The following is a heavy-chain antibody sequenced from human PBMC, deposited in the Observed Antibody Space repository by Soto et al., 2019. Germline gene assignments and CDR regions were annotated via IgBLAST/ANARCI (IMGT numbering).Heavy chain of an antibody. Sequence: QLQLQESGSGLVKPSQTLSLTCAVSGGSVTSGNYAWSWLRQPPGEGLEWIGYSYHSGNTYYNPSLRSRVTISLVRSKNQFSLMLNSVTAADTAVYYCARAGLSSRYYYFDYWGQGALVTVSS. CDR2: SYHSGNT. D-gene: IGHD1-26*01. CDR3: ARAGLSSRYYYFDY. V-gene: IGHV4-30-2*01. J-gene: IGHJ4*02. CDR1: GGSVTSGNYA.